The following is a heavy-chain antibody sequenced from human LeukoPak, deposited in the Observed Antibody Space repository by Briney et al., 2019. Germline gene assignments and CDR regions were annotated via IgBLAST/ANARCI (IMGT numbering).Heavy chain of an antibody. D-gene: IGHD2-8*01. V-gene: IGHV4-30-4*01. J-gene: IGHJ5*02. CDR2: IYYSGST. Sequence: PSETLSLTCTVSGGSISSGDYYWRWIRQPPGTGLEWIGYIYYSGSTYYNPSLKSRVTISVDTSKNQFSLKLSSVTAADTAVYYCAREHCTNGVCYTANWFDPWGQGTLVTVSS. CDR3: AREHCTNGVCYTANWFDP. CDR1: GGSISSGDYY.